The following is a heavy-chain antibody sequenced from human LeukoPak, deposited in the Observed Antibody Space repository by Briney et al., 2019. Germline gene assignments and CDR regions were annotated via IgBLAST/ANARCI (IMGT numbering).Heavy chain of an antibody. V-gene: IGHV4-59*01. CDR3: ASEASSDDAFDI. CDR1: GGSISSYY. CDR2: IYYSGST. J-gene: IGHJ3*02. Sequence: PSETLSLTCTVSGGSISSYYWSWIRQPPGKGLEWIGYIYYSGSTNYNPSLKSRVTISVDTSKNQFSLKLSSVTAAGTAVYYCASEASSDDAFDIWGQGTMVTVSS.